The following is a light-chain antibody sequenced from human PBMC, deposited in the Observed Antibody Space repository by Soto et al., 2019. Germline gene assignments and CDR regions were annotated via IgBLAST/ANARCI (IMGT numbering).Light chain of an antibody. CDR3: CSYAGSYV. J-gene: IGLJ1*01. Sequence: QSVLTQPRSVSGSPGKSVTICCTGTSSDVGGYNYVSWYQQHPGKAPKLMIYDVSKRPSGVPDRFSGSKSGNKASLTISGLQAEDEADYYCCSYAGSYVFGTGTKVTVL. V-gene: IGLV2-11*01. CDR2: DVS. CDR1: SSDVGGYNY.